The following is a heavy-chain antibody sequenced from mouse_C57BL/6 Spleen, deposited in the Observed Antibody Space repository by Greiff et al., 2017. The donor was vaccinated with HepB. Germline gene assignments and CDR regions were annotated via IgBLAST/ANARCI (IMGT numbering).Heavy chain of an antibody. V-gene: IGHV3-6*01. D-gene: IGHD4-1*01. Sequence: DVKLVESGPGLVKPSQSLSLTCSVTGYSITSGYYWNWIRQFPGNKLEWMGYISYDGSNNYNPSLKNRISITRDTSKNQFFLKLNSVTTEDTATYYCATGPNFDYWGQGTTLTVSS. CDR1: GYSITSGYY. J-gene: IGHJ2*01. CDR2: ISYDGSN. CDR3: ATGPNFDY.